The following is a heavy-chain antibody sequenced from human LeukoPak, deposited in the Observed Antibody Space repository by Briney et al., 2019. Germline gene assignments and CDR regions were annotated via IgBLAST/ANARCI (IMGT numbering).Heavy chain of an antibody. CDR3: ARDPWDPGHYYYYYGMDV. Sequence: SVKVSCKASGGTFSSYAISWVRQAPGQGLEWMGRIIPILGIANYAQKFQGRVTITADKSTSTAYMELSSLRSEDTAVYYCARDPWDPGHYYYYYGMDVWGQGTTVTVSS. V-gene: IGHV1-69*04. D-gene: IGHD1-26*01. J-gene: IGHJ6*02. CDR2: IIPILGIA. CDR1: GGTFSSYA.